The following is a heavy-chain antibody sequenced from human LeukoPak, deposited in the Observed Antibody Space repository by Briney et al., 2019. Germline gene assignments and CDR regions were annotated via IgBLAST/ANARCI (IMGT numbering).Heavy chain of an antibody. D-gene: IGHD3-10*01. CDR3: ARDRDYYGSGTKDY. Sequence: PGGSLRLSCAASGFTFSSYSMNWVRQVPGKGLEWVSSISSSSSYIYYADSVKGRFTISRDNAKNSLYLQMNSLRAEDTAVYYCARDRDYYGSGTKDYWGQGTLVTVSS. J-gene: IGHJ4*02. V-gene: IGHV3-21*01. CDR1: GFTFSSYS. CDR2: ISSSSSYI.